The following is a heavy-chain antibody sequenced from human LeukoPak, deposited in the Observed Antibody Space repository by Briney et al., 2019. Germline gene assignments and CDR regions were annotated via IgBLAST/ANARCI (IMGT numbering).Heavy chain of an antibody. V-gene: IGHV3-48*03. CDR2: IGSSGSTI. Sequence: TGGSLRLSCAASGFNFGIYAMSWVRQAPWKGLEWVSNIGSSGSTIYYADSVKGRFSISRDNAKSSLYLQMNSLRVEDTAVYYCALLAVASDFDYWGQGALVTVSS. CDR1: GFNFGIYA. D-gene: IGHD6-19*01. CDR3: ALLAVASDFDY. J-gene: IGHJ4*02.